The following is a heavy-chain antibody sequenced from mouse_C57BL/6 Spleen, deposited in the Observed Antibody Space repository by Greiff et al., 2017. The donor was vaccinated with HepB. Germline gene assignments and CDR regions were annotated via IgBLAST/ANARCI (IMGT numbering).Heavy chain of an antibody. J-gene: IGHJ3*01. CDR1: GYSITSGYY. CDR3: ARGGVYYYGSSYVPFAY. Sequence: EVQLQESGPGLVKPSQSLSLTCSVTGYSITSGYYWNWIRQFPGNKLEWMGYISYDGSNNYNPSLKNLISITRDTSKNQFFLKLNSVTTEDTATYYCARGGVYYYGSSYVPFAYWGQGTLVTVSA. CDR2: ISYDGSN. D-gene: IGHD1-1*01. V-gene: IGHV3-6*01.